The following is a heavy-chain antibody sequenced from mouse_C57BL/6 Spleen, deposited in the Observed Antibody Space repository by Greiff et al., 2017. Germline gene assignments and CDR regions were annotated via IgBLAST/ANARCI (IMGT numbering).Heavy chain of an antibody. Sequence: VQLQQSGPELVKPGASVKMSCKASGYTFTDYNMHWVKQSHGKSLEWIGYINPNNGGTSYNQQFKGKATLTVNKSSSTAYMELRSLTSEDSAVYYCARSTYYDLPFDYWGQGTTLTVSS. D-gene: IGHD2-4*01. CDR3: ARSTYYDLPFDY. CDR2: INPNNGGT. J-gene: IGHJ2*01. CDR1: GYTFTDYN. V-gene: IGHV1-22*01.